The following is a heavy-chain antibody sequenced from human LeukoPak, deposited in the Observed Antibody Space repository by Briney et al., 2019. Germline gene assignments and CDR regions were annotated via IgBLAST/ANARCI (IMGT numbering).Heavy chain of an antibody. J-gene: IGHJ6*03. CDR2: ISGSGDHT. V-gene: IGHV3-23*01. CDR3: AKGTETVTIIYYYYMDV. Sequence: GGSLRLSCAASGFTFSNYAMSWVRQAPGKGLEWVSAISGSGDHTYNADSVKGRFTISRDNSKNTLYMQMNSLRAEDTAVYYCAKGTETVTIIYYYYMDVWGKGTTVTVSS. D-gene: IGHD4-17*01. CDR1: GFTFSNYA.